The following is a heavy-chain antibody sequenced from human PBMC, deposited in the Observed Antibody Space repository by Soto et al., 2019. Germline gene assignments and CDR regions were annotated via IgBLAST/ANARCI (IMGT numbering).Heavy chain of an antibody. J-gene: IGHJ4*02. D-gene: IGHD6-13*01. Sequence: QVQLQESGPGLVKPSETLSLTCTVSGGSISSYYWSWIRQPPGKGLEWIGYIYYSGSTNYNPSLKSRVTISVDTSKNQFSLKLSSVTAADTAVYYCARARYGRISPAAGKKYYFDYWGQGTLVTVSS. CDR3: ARARYGRISPAAGKKYYFDY. V-gene: IGHV4-59*01. CDR1: GGSISSYY. CDR2: IYYSGST.